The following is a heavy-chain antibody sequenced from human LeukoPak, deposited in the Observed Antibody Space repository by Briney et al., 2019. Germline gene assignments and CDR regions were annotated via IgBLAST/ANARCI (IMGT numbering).Heavy chain of an antibody. J-gene: IGHJ6*02. Sequence: ASVKVSFKASGYTFTRYVMSWVRQAPGQGGEWMGRISVYNGNTKYVQKLQGRVTMTTDTSTSTAYMELRSLRSDDTAVYYCARSFVDDGIDVCGHGTTVTVSS. CDR1: GYTFTRYV. V-gene: IGHV1-18*01. CDR2: ISVYNGNT. D-gene: IGHD3-10*01. CDR3: ARSFVDDGIDV.